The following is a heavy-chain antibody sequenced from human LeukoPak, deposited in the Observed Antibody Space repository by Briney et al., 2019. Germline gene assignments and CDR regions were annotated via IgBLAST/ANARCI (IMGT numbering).Heavy chain of an antibody. Sequence: GGSLRLSCATSGFTFTKYAMNWVRQAPGKGLEWVSRISGTGGSTFYADSVKGRFTISRDNSKNTLYLQMNSLRAEDTAVYYCASQEGPYCSGGTCYVGFDYGGQGTLVTVSS. D-gene: IGHD2-15*01. J-gene: IGHJ4*02. V-gene: IGHV3-23*01. CDR1: GFTFTKYA. CDR2: ISGTGGST. CDR3: ASQEGPYCSGGTCYVGFDY.